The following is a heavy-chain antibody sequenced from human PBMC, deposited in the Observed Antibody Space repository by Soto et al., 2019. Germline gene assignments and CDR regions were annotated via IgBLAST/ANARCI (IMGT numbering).Heavy chain of an antibody. CDR1: GYTFTSYG. CDR2: ISAYNGNT. CDR3: AFSPRRGWYYYYGMDV. J-gene: IGHJ6*02. D-gene: IGHD3-10*01. V-gene: IGHV1-18*01. Sequence: ASVKVSCKASGYTFTSYGISCVRQAPGQGLEWMGWISAYNGNTNYAQKLQGRVTMTTDTSTSTAYMELRSLRSDDTAVYYCAFSPRRGWYYYYGMDVWGQGTTVTVSS.